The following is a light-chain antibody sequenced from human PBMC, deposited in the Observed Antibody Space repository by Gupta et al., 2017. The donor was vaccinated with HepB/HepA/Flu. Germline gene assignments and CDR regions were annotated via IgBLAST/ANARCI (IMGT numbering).Light chain of an antibody. CDR3: SAWDSSRSAQV. CDR1: SNNVGNQG. Sequence: AGLTQPPSVSKGLRPTATLTCTGNSNNVGNQGAAWLQQHQGHPPKLLSYKNNNRPSGISERFSASRSGNTASLTITGLQPEDEADYYCSAWDSSRSAQVFGGGTKLTVL. CDR2: KNN. V-gene: IGLV10-54*04. J-gene: IGLJ2*01.